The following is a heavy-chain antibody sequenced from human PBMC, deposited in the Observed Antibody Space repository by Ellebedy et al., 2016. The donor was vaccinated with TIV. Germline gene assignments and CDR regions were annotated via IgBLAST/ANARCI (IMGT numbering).Heavy chain of an antibody. CDR1: GYTFTPYY. CDR3: SRERDASMASYYYYGLDV. V-gene: IGHV1-2*02. D-gene: IGHD5-18*01. J-gene: IGHJ6*02. Sequence: AASVTVSCKASGYTFTPYYMHWARQAPGQGLEWLGWINPNSGVTNYAQKFQGRVTMTRDPSISTTYMELSSLTSDDTDVYYCSRERDASMASYYYYGLDVWGQGTTVTVSS. CDR2: INPNSGVT.